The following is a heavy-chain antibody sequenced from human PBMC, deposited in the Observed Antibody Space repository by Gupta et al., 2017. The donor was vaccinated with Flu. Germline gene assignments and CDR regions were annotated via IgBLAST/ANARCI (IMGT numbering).Heavy chain of an antibody. J-gene: IGHJ4*02. Sequence: INWVRQAPGQGLEWMGGINTNTGQPTYAQAFTGRFVFSVDTSVSTAYLQISGLKAEDTAVYYCARDWGYCSSTSCNREFDYWGQGALVPVS. CDR3: ARDWGYCSSTSCNREFDY. CDR2: INTNTGQP. D-gene: IGHD2-2*02. V-gene: IGHV7-4-1*02.